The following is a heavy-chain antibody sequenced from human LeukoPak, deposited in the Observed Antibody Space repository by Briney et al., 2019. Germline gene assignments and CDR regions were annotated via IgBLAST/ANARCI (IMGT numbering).Heavy chain of an antibody. CDR1: GYTFTSYG. V-gene: IGHV1-3*01. CDR2: INAGNGNT. CDR3: ARDPAGY. J-gene: IGHJ4*02. Sequence: ASVKVSCKASGYTFTSYGISWVRQAPGQRLEWMGWINAGNGNTKYSQKFQGRVTITRDTSASTAYMELSSLRSEDTAVYYCARDPAGYWGQGTLVTVSS.